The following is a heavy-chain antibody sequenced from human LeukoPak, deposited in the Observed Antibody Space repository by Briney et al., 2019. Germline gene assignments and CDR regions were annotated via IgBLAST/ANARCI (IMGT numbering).Heavy chain of an antibody. J-gene: IGHJ4*02. CDR3: ARHSSCTGGACYSDF. D-gene: IGHD2-15*01. CDR2: IKQDGSEK. CDR1: GLTFSSYW. V-gene: IGHV3-7*01. Sequence: GGSLRLSCAASGLTFSSYWMSWVRQAPGKGLEWVANIKQDGSEKYYVDSVRGRFTISRDNTKNSLYLQMSSLRAEDTAVYYCARHSSCTGGACYSDFWGQGTLVTVSS.